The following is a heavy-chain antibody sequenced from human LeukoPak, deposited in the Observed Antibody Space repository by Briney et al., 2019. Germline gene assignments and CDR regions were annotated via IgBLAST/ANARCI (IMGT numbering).Heavy chain of an antibody. V-gene: IGHV4-34*01. J-gene: IGHJ4*02. CDR1: GGSFSGYY. CDR2: INHSGST. CDR3: ARARTWIQLWLKRGYYFDY. D-gene: IGHD5-18*01. Sequence: PSETLSLTCAVYGGSFSGYYWSWIRQPPGKGLEWIGEINHSGSTNYNPSLKSRVTISVDTSKNQFSLKLSSVTAADTAVYYCARARTWIQLWLKRGYYFDYWGQGTLVTVSS.